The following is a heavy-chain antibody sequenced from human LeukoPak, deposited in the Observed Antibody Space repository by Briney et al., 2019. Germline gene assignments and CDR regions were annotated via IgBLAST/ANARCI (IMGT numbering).Heavy chain of an antibody. D-gene: IGHD1-26*01. Sequence: GGSLRLSCAASGLTFGDYYMSWIRQAPGEGLEWLSFISQSGADIHYADSVRGRFTISRDNAENSLYLQMNSLRAEDTAVYYCARDIRAVGATLYFDYWGQGALVTVSS. CDR3: ARDIRAVGATLYFDY. CDR2: ISQSGADI. J-gene: IGHJ4*02. V-gene: IGHV3-11*01. CDR1: GLTFGDYY.